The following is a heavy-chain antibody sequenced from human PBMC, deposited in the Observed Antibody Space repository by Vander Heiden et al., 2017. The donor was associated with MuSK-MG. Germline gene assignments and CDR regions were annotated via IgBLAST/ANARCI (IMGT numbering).Heavy chain of an antibody. D-gene: IGHD3-10*01. CDR1: GINSSTAW. Sequence: EVQLAQSGGALVKPRGSLRLSCAAPGINSSTAWMGWLRQAPGKGLEWVGRIKSKTDGGTTDYAAPVKGRFTISRDDSKNTLYLQMNSLKAEDTGVYYCTTDLWFGELYGFDYWGQGTLVTVSS. CDR2: IKSKTDGGTT. CDR3: TTDLWFGELYGFDY. J-gene: IGHJ4*02. V-gene: IGHV3-15*02.